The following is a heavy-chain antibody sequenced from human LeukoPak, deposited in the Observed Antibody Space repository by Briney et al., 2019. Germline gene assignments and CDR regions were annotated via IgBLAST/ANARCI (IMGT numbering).Heavy chain of an antibody. Sequence: GGSLRLSCSASGFTFNNYAMHWVRQGPGKGLEWVALISYDGNNKYYADSVKGRFTISRDNSKNTLYLQMNSLRAEDTAVYYCAKGTMIVVVTLDYWGQGTLVTVSS. CDR3: AKGTMIVVVTLDY. J-gene: IGHJ4*02. V-gene: IGHV3-30-3*01. D-gene: IGHD3-22*01. CDR2: ISYDGNNK. CDR1: GFTFNNYA.